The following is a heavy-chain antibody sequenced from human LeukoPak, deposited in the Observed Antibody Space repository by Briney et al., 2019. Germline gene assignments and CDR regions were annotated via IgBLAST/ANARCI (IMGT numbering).Heavy chain of an antibody. CDR1: GGSFSGYY. CDR2: INHSGSP. Sequence: PSETLSLTCAVYGGSFSGYYWSWIRQPPGQGLEWIGEINHSGSPNYNPSLKSRVTISVDTSKNQFSLKLSSVTAADTAVYYCARGSNYYDGRGYYGAPPEYFQHWGQGTLVTVSS. J-gene: IGHJ1*01. V-gene: IGHV4-34*01. D-gene: IGHD3-22*01. CDR3: ARGSNYYDGRGYYGAPPEYFQH.